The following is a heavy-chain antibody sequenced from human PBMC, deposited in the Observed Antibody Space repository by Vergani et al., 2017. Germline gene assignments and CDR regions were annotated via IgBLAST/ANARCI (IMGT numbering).Heavy chain of an antibody. Sequence: EVQLVESGGGLVKPGGSLRLSCAASGFTFSSYSMNWVRQAPGKGLEWVSSISSSSSYIYYADSVKGRFTISRDNAKNSLYLQMNSLRAEDTAVYYCARDPEYLDWGLSVEDGGGSWGQGTLVTVSS. CDR2: ISSSSSYI. CDR3: ARDPEYLDWGLSVEDGGGS. V-gene: IGHV3-21*01. D-gene: IGHD3-9*01. J-gene: IGHJ4*02. CDR1: GFTFSSYS.